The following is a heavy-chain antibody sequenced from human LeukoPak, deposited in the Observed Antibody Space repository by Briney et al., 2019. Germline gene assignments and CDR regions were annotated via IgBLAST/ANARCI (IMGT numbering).Heavy chain of an antibody. CDR3: AKDGLMRFFDY. J-gene: IGHJ4*02. V-gene: IGHV3-30*18. Sequence: GRSLRLSCAASGFIFSSYGMYWVRQAPGKGLEWVAVISNDGNNKEYADSVKGRFTISRDNSKNTLYLQMNSLRADDTAVYHRAKDGLMRFFDYWGQGTLVTVSS. CDR2: ISNDGNNK. CDR1: GFIFSSYG. D-gene: IGHD2-8*01.